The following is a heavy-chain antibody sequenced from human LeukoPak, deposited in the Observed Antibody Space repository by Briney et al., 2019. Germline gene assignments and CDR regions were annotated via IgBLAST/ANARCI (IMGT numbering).Heavy chain of an antibody. Sequence: PGGSLRLSCAASGFSFSTSWMSWVRQAPDTGLQWVANIKQDGSEKYYVDSVKGRFIISRDNAKNSLYLQMDSLRAEDTAVYYCARPKYNIGRYYFDFWGQGTLVTVSS. V-gene: IGHV3-7*04. CDR2: IKQDGSEK. CDR1: GFSFSTSW. J-gene: IGHJ4*02. D-gene: IGHD6-19*01. CDR3: ARPKYNIGRYYFDF.